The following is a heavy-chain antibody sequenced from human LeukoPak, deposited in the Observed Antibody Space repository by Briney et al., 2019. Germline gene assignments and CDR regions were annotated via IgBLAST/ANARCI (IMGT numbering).Heavy chain of an antibody. D-gene: IGHD3-10*01. CDR3: ARLLWFGELLSH. Sequence: SETLSLTCTVSGGSIGSSSYYWGWIRQPPGKGLEWIGSIYYSGSTYYNPSLKSRVTISVDTSKNQFSLKLSSVTAADTAVYYCARLLWFGELLSHWGQGTLVTVSS. J-gene: IGHJ4*02. CDR2: IYYSGST. CDR1: GGSIGSSSYY. V-gene: IGHV4-39*01.